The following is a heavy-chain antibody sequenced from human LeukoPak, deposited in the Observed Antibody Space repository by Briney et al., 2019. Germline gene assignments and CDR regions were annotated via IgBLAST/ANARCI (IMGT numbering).Heavy chain of an antibody. J-gene: IGHJ4*02. CDR3: ARGVGGTAMPQPTFDY. CDR1: AGSISGYY. Sequence: KPSETLSLTCAVYAGSISGYYWSWLRQPPGKGLEWIVEVNNGGRTNYNPSRKSGATISVATSKKPFSLKLSSVTAADTAVYYCARGVGGTAMPQPTFDYWGQGTLVTVSS. V-gene: IGHV4-34*01. D-gene: IGHD5-18*01. CDR2: VNNGGRT.